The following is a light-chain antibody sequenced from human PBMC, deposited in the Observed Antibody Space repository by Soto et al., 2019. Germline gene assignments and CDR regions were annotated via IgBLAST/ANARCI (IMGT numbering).Light chain of an antibody. J-gene: IGLJ2*01. CDR2: KND. CDR1: SSNIGSNY. Sequence: QPVLTQPPSASGTPGQRVTISCSGSSSNIGSNYVYWYQQLPGTAPKLLIYKNDQRPSAIPNRFSGSKSGTSASLAISGLRSEDEADYYCAAWDDSLTVVVFGGGTKLTVL. CDR3: AAWDDSLTVVV. V-gene: IGLV1-47*01.